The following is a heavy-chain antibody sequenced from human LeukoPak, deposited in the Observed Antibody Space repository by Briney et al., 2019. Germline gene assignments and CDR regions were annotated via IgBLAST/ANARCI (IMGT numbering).Heavy chain of an antibody. J-gene: IGHJ5*02. CDR3: AREVPAADNWFDP. D-gene: IGHD2-2*01. CDR1: GGSISSGGYY. Sequence: SETLSLTCTVSGGSISSGGYYWSWIRQPPGKGLEWIGYIYHSGSTYYNPSLKSRDTISVDRSKNQFSLKLSSVTAADTAVYYCAREVPAADNWFDPWGQGTLVTVSS. V-gene: IGHV4-30-2*01. CDR2: IYHSGST.